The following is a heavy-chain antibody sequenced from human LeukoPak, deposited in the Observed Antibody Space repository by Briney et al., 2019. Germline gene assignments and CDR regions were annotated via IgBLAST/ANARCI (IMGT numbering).Heavy chain of an antibody. V-gene: IGHV3-23*01. Sequence: GGSVRLSCAASGFTFSSYAMSWVRQAPGKGREWVSAISGSGGSTYYADSVKGGFTISRDNSKNTLYLQMNSLRAEDTAEYYCAKGGAYDFWSGYRDAFDIWGQGTMVTVSS. CDR2: ISGSGGST. D-gene: IGHD3-3*01. CDR1: GFTFSSYA. J-gene: IGHJ3*02. CDR3: AKGGAYDFWSGYRDAFDI.